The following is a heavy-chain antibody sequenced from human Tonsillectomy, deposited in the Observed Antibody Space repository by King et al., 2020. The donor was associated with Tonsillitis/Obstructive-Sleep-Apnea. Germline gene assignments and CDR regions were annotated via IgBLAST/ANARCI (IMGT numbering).Heavy chain of an antibody. D-gene: IGHD2-2*01. CDR2: IRAKAYGGTT. V-gene: IGHV3-49*04. Sequence: VQLVESGGGLVQPGRSLRLSCTASGFTFGDYAMNWVRQAPGKGLEWVGFIRAKAYGGTTEYAASVKGRFTISRDDSKSIAYLQMISLKTEDTAIYYCTSVTGGCSSTSCPDYWGQGTLVTVSS. CDR1: GFTFGDYA. CDR3: TSVTGGCSSTSCPDY. J-gene: IGHJ4*02.